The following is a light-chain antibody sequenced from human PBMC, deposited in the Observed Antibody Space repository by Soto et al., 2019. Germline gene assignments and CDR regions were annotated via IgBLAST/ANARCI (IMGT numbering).Light chain of an antibody. Sequence: IQLTQSPSSLSASVGDRVTITCRASQDTSGYVAWYQQRPGRAPQLLIYAASALQTGVPSRFSGSGSGTDFTLTITSLQPEDFGTYYCQHPKWAFGQGTTVEI. CDR3: QHPKWA. CDR1: QDTSGY. V-gene: IGKV1-9*01. J-gene: IGKJ1*01. CDR2: AAS.